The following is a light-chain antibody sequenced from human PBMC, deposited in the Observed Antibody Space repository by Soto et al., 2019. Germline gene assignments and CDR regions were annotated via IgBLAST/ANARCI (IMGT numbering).Light chain of an antibody. Sequence: EIMLTQAPGTLSLSPGDRATLSCRASQSVSGSYLAWYQQKPGQAPRLLIYDASSRATGIPDRFSGSGSGTEFTLTISSLQSEDFAVYYCQHFNNWPLTFGGGTKVDI. CDR2: DAS. V-gene: IGKV3D-20*02. J-gene: IGKJ4*01. CDR3: QHFNNWPLT. CDR1: QSVSGSY.